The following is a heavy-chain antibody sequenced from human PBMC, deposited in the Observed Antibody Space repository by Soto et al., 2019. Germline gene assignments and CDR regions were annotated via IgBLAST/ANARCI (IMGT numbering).Heavy chain of an antibody. J-gene: IGHJ4*02. CDR2: IYYSGTT. CDR3: ARSTATAQSYFDS. V-gene: IGHV4-31*03. Sequence: PSETLSLTCTVSGGSISSGGDFWIWIRQHSGKGLEWIGFIYYSGTTYYNPSLQGRASISVGTSKNQFSLKLRSVTAAHTPVYFCARSTATAQSYFDSWGQGTLVTVSS. CDR1: GGSISSGGDF. D-gene: IGHD4-17*01.